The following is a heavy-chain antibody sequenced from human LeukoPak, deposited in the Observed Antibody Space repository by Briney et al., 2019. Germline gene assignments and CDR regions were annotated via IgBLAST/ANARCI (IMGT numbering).Heavy chain of an antibody. Sequence: ASVKVSCKASGYTFTGYYMHWVRQAPGQGLEWMGWINPSSGGTNYAQKFQGRVTMTRDTSISTAYIELSRLRSDDTAVYYCARNYYDSSGAIDYWGQGTLVTVSS. V-gene: IGHV1-2*02. CDR2: INPSSGGT. CDR1: GYTFTGYY. D-gene: IGHD3-22*01. CDR3: ARNYYDSSGAIDY. J-gene: IGHJ4*02.